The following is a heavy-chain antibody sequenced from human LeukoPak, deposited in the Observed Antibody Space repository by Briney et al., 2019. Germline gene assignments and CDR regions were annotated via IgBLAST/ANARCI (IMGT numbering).Heavy chain of an antibody. CDR2: IYYSGST. CDR1: GGSISSSSYY. D-gene: IGHD3-9*01. V-gene: IGHV4-39*07. Sequence: SETLSLTCTVSGGSISSSSYYWGWIRQPPGKGLEWIGSIYYSGSTYYNPSLKSRVTISVDTSKNQFSLKLSSVTAADTAVYYCASGVLRYFDWLSHAFDIWGQGTMVTVSS. CDR3: ASGVLRYFDWLSHAFDI. J-gene: IGHJ3*02.